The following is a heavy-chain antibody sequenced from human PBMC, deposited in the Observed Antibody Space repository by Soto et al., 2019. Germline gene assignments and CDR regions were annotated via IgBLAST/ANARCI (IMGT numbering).Heavy chain of an antibody. CDR1: GGSISSGDYY. V-gene: IGHV4-30-4*01. CDR3: ARVGGFGATTIDY. CDR2: IHYSGST. J-gene: IGHJ4*02. Sequence: QVQLQESGPGLVKPSQTLSLTCTVSGGSISSGDYYWSWIRQPPGKGLEWIGYIHYSGSTYYNPALKSRLTISVDTSKNEFPLKLSSVTAADTAVYYCARVGGFGATTIDYWGQGTLVTVSS. D-gene: IGHD3-10*01.